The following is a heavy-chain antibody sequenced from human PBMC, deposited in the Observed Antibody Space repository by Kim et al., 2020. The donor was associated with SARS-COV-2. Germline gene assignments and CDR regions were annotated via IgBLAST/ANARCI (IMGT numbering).Heavy chain of an antibody. CDR3: ARDRSGYDDAFDI. D-gene: IGHD5-12*01. CDR1: GGSVSSDSDY. Sequence: SETLSLTCTVSGGSVSSDSDYWSWIRQPPGKRLEWIGYIYYRGNTNYNPSLKSRVTISADTSKNQFSLRLSSVTAADTAVYYCARDRSGYDDAFDIWGQGTLVTVSS. J-gene: IGHJ3*02. V-gene: IGHV4-61*01. CDR2: IYYRGNT.